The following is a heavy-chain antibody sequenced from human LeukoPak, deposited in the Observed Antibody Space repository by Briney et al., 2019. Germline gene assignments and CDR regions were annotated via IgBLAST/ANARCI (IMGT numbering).Heavy chain of an antibody. D-gene: IGHD5-24*01. V-gene: IGHV4-61*01. J-gene: IGHJ4*02. CDR1: GGSVSSSSYY. Sequence: SETLSLTCTVSGGSVSSSSYYWSWIRQPPGKGLEWIGYIYYSGSTNYNPSLKSRVTISVDTSKNQFSLKLSSVTAADTAVYYCARVPILPDGYKEMAFDYWGQGTLVTVSS. CDR2: IYYSGST. CDR3: ARVPILPDGYKEMAFDY.